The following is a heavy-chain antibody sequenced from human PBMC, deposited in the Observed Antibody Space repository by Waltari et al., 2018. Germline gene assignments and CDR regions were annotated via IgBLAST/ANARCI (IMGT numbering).Heavy chain of an antibody. V-gene: IGHV3-53*02. CDR2: LYSGGST. J-gene: IGHJ2*01. Sequence: EVQMVETGGGLIQPGGSLRLSCAVSGFTVNRNYMSWVRQAPGKGLEWVSVLYSGGSTFYADSVKGRFSISREISKNTLYLQMNSLRAEDTAVYFCARDRPFDLWGRGTLVTVSS. CDR3: ARDRPFDL. CDR1: GFTVNRNY.